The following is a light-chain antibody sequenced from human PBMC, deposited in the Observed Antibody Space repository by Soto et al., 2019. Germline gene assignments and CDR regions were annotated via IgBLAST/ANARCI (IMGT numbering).Light chain of an antibody. V-gene: IGLV3-21*02. CDR2: SDR. CDR3: QSYDSSLSGSKVV. Sequence: SYELTQPPSVSVAPGQTARITCGGNNIGSKSVNWYQHKPGQAPVLVVYSDRDRASGIPARFSGSKSGTSASLAITGLQAEDEADYYCQSYDSSLSGSKVVFGGGTKVTVL. CDR1: NIGSKS. J-gene: IGLJ2*01.